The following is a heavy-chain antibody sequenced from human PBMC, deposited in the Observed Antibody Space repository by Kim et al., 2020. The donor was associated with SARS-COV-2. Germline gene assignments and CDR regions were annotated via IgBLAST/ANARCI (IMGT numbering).Heavy chain of an antibody. D-gene: IGHD2-2*01. V-gene: IGHV4-34*01. CDR2: INHSGST. CDR3: ARGPLVVPAAGRNYYYYYGMDV. CDR1: GGSFSGYY. Sequence: SETLSLTCAVYGGSFSGYYWSWIRQPPGKGLEWIGEINHSGSTNYNPSLKSRVTISVDTSKNQFSLKLSSVTAADTAVYYCARGPLVVPAAGRNYYYYYGMDVWGQGTTVTVSS. J-gene: IGHJ6*02.